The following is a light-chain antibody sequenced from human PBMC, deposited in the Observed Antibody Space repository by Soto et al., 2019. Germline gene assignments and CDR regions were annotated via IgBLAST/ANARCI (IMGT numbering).Light chain of an antibody. CDR1: HDISSY. CDR2: DAS. CDR3: QQYENLPLT. J-gene: IGKJ4*01. Sequence: DIQMTQSPSSLSAYVGDRLTITCQASHDISSYLNWYQQKPGKAPKLLIYDASNLESGVPSRFSGSGSGTHFTFTISSLQPEDIAAYYCQQYENLPLTFGGGTKVDIK. V-gene: IGKV1-33*01.